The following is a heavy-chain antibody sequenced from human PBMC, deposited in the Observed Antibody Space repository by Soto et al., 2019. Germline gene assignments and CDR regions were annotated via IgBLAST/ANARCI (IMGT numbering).Heavy chain of an antibody. V-gene: IGHV1-46*01. Sequence: GASVKVSCKASGYTLTTFFMHCVLQSPLQCLEWMGVINPGYPAGRSTTYAQKFQGRVTMTTDTSTSTVYMELSRLRSDDTAVYYCAREAIVAGATTGMDVWGQETTVTVSS. CDR3: AREAIVAGATTGMDV. J-gene: IGHJ6*02. CDR1: GYTLTTFF. D-gene: IGHD1-26*01. CDR2: INPGYPAGRST.